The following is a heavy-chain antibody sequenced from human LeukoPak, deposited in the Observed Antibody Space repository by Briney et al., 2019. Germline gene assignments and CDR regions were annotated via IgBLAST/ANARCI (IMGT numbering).Heavy chain of an antibody. J-gene: IGHJ4*02. CDR3: ARGGNYYGSGSYYFDY. CDR2: ISTSGSTI. V-gene: IGHV3-11*01. D-gene: IGHD3-10*01. Sequence: TGGSLRLSCAAVASGFTFSDYYMSWIRQAPGKGLEWVSYISTSGSTIYYADSVKGRVTMSRDNAKNSLFLQMNSLRAEDTAVYYCARGGNYYGSGSYYFDYWGQGTLVTVSS. CDR1: GFTFSDYY.